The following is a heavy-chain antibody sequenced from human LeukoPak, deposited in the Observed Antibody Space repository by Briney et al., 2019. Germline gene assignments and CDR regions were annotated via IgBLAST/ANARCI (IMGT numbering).Heavy chain of an antibody. V-gene: IGHV3-23*01. CDR1: GFTFTTYA. Sequence: GGSLRLSCAASGFTFTTYAMSWVRQAPGKGLEWVSAISGSGGSTYYADSVKGRFTISRDNSKNTLYLQMNGLRAEDTAVYYCAKVGEYQLLLYAFDMWGQGTMVTVSS. D-gene: IGHD2-2*01. CDR2: ISGSGGST. CDR3: AKVGEYQLLLYAFDM. J-gene: IGHJ3*02.